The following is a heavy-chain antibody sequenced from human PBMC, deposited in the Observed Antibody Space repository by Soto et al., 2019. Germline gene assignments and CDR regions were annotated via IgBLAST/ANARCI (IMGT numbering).Heavy chain of an antibody. J-gene: IGHJ4*02. CDR1: GGTFSTYA. CDR2: IIPLFGTA. V-gene: IGHV1-69*13. D-gene: IGHD2-2*01. CDR3: ARGSPTPSRSYQLLSYATSNFDY. Sequence: SVKVSCTTSGGTFSTYAIYWVRQAPGQGLEWMGAIIPLFGTADYAQKFQGRVTITADESTSTAYMELRSLRSGDTAVYYCARGSPTPSRSYQLLSYATSNFDYWGQGTLVTVSS.